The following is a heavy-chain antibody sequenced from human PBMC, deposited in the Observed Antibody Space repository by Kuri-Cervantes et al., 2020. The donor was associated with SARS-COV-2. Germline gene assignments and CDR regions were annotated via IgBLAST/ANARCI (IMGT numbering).Heavy chain of an antibody. CDR1: GYTFTGYY. CDR3: AIGGLDCSSTSCYSGYFEY. J-gene: IGHJ4*02. Sequence: ASVKVSCKASGYTFTGYYMHWVRQAPGQGLEWMGWINPNSGGTNYAQKFQGRVTMTRDTSISTAYMELSRLRSDDTAVYYCAIGGLDCSSTSCYSGYFEYWGQGTLVTVSS. D-gene: IGHD2-2*02. V-gene: IGHV1-2*02. CDR2: INPNSGGT.